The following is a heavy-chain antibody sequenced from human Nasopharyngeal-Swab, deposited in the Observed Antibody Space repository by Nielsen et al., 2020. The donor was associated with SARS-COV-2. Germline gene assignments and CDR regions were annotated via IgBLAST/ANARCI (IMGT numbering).Heavy chain of an antibody. V-gene: IGHV3-73*01. Sequence: GESLKIPCAASGFTFSDSAIHWVRQASGEGLEWVARIRSQGNNYATAYSASVKGRFIIFRDEPTNTAYLQMNSLKTEDTAMYYCTRCGGGCYSGRDYWGQGTLVTVSS. CDR3: TRCGGGCYSGRDY. J-gene: IGHJ4*02. CDR1: GFTFSDSA. CDR2: IRSQGNNYAT. D-gene: IGHD2-15*01.